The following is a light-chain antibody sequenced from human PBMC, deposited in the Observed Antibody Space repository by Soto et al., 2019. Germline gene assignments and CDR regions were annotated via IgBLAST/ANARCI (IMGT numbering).Light chain of an antibody. V-gene: IGKV3-20*01. J-gene: IGKJ5*01. CDR2: GAS. CDR3: QQFSSYPLT. CDR1: QSVSNNY. Sequence: IVLKQSPGTLSLTPGERATLSCGASQSVSNNYLAWYQQKPGQAPRLLIYGASNRATGIPDRFSGSGSGTDFTLTISRLEPEDFAVYYCQQFSSYPLTFGQGTRLENK.